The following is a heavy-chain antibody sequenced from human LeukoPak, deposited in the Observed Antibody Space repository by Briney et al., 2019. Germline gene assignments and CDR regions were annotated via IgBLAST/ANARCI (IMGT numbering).Heavy chain of an antibody. V-gene: IGHV1-2*02. J-gene: IGHJ6*03. CDR2: INPNSGGT. D-gene: IGHD3-22*01. Sequence: ASVKVSCKASGYTFTSYYMHWVRQAPGQGLEWMGWINPNSGGTNYAQKFQARVTMTRNTSISTAYMELRSLRSEDTAVYYCARDGGYDSSGYYYYYYYYMDVWGKGTTVTISS. CDR1: GYTFTSYY. CDR3: ARDGGYDSSGYYYYYYYYMDV.